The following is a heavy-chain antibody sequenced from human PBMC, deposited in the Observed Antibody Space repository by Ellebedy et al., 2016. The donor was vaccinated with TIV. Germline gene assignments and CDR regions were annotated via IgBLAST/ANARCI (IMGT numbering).Heavy chain of an antibody. CDR1: GFTFSNYA. Sequence: GESLKISCAASGFTFSNYAMHWVRQAPGKGLEWVAVMSYDGSNKYYADSVKGRFTISRDNSKNTLYLQMNSLRAEDTAVYYCARGWSSSSGWAGYFDLWGRGTLVTVSS. V-gene: IGHV3-30-3*01. CDR2: MSYDGSNK. CDR3: ARGWSSSSGWAGYFDL. D-gene: IGHD6-19*01. J-gene: IGHJ2*01.